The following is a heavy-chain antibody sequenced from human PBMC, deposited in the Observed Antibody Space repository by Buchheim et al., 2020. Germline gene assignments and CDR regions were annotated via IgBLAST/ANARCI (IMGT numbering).Heavy chain of an antibody. Sequence: QVQLVESGGGVVQPGRSLRLSCAASGFTFSSYGMHWVRQAPGKGLEWVAVIWYDGSNKYYADSVKGRFTISRDNSKKTLYLQMNSLRAEDTAVYYCARSIAVAGMRNYFDYWGQGTL. CDR2: IWYDGSNK. CDR1: GFTFSSYG. V-gene: IGHV3-33*01. J-gene: IGHJ4*02. CDR3: ARSIAVAGMRNYFDY. D-gene: IGHD6-19*01.